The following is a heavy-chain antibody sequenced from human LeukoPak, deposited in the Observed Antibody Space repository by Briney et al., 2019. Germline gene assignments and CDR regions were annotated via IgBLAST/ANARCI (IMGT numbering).Heavy chain of an antibody. CDR2: ISSSSSTI. D-gene: IGHD2-2*01. Sequence: PGGSLRLSCAASGFTFSSYSMNWVRQAPGKGLEWVSYISSSSSTIYYADSVKGRFTISRVNAKNSLYLQMNSLRAEDTAVYYCAKAIASVVVPAATTDYWGQGTLVTVSS. V-gene: IGHV3-48*01. J-gene: IGHJ4*02. CDR1: GFTFSSYS. CDR3: AKAIASVVVPAATTDY.